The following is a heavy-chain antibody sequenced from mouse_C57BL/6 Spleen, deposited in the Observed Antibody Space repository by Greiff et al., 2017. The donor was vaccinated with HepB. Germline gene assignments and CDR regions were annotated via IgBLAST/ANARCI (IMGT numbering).Heavy chain of an antibody. Sequence: EVKLVESGGDLVKPGGSLKLSCAASGFTFSSYGMSWVRQTPDKRLEWVATISSGGSYTYYPDSVKGRFTISRDNAKNTLYLQMSSLKSEDTAMYYCARQEGYDGFAYWGQVTLVTVSA. CDR1: GFTFSSYG. CDR3: ARQEGYDGFAY. CDR2: ISSGGSYT. D-gene: IGHD2-2*01. V-gene: IGHV5-6*01. J-gene: IGHJ3*01.